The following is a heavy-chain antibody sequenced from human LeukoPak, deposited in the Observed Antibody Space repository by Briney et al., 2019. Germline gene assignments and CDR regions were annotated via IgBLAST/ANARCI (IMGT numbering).Heavy chain of an antibody. CDR3: ARRAYGSGSFSRYHFDY. D-gene: IGHD3-10*01. CDR2: IYYSGST. J-gene: IGHJ4*02. V-gene: IGHV4-59*08. Sequence: SETLSLTCTLSGRSISNYYWSWIRQPPGKGLEWIGYIYYSGSTNYNPSLKSRVTISVDTSNNQFSLKLNSVTAADTAVYYCARRAYGSGSFSRYHFDYWGQGTLVGVSS. CDR1: GRSISNYY.